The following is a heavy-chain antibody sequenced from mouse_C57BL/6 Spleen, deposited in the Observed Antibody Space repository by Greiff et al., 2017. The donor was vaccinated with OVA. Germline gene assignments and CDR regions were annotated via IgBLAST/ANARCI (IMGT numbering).Heavy chain of an antibody. CDR2: IHPSDGDT. CDR3: ATAHASMDY. Sequence: QVQLQQPGAELVKPGASVKLSCTASGYTFTSYWMHWVKQRPGQGLEWIGRIHPSDGDTNYNQKFKGKATVTVDKSSSTAYMQLSSLTSEDSAVYYCATAHASMDYWGQGTSVTVSS. J-gene: IGHJ4*01. CDR1: GYTFTSYW. D-gene: IGHD3-2*02. V-gene: IGHV1-74*01.